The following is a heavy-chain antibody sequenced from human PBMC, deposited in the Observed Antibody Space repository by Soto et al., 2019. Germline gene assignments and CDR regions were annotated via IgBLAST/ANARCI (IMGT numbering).Heavy chain of an antibody. V-gene: IGHV3-23*01. Sequence: EVQLLESGGGLVQPGGSLRLSCAASGFTFSSYAMSWVRQAPGKGLEWVSAISGSGGSTYYADSVKGRFTISRDNSKNTLYLQMNSLRAEDTAVYYCAKDGTSDYGDYSPWGREAANDYYYMDVWGKGTTVTVSS. CDR2: ISGSGGST. D-gene: IGHD4-17*01. J-gene: IGHJ6*03. CDR3: AKDGTSDYGDYSPWGREAANDYYYMDV. CDR1: GFTFSSYA.